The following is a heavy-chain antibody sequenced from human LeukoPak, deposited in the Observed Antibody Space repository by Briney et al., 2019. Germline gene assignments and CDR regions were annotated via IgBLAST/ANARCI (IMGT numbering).Heavy chain of an antibody. J-gene: IGHJ4*02. CDR3: AKSAVGHNIYY. CDR1: GFTFNTYA. Sequence: GGSLRLSCAASGFTFNTYALNGVRQAPGKGLEWVSVISGSGGSTHYADSVKGRFTISRDNSNNMLYLQMNSLRAEDSAVYYCAKSAVGHNIYYRDRGTLVTVSS. CDR2: ISGSGGST. V-gene: IGHV3-23*01. D-gene: IGHD1-1*01.